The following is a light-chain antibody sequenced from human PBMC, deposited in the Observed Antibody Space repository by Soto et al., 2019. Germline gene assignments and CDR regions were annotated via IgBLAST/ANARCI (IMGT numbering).Light chain of an antibody. V-gene: IGLV2-14*01. CDR3: LSYTGGSTDVV. CDR2: EVT. J-gene: IGLJ2*01. Sequence: HSALTQPASVSGSPGQSITISCTGTSSDVATYNYVSWYQQHPGKGPKLLIYEVTNRPSGVSNRFSGSKSGNTASLTISGLQAEDEADYYCLSYTGGSTDVVFGGGTKLTVL. CDR1: SSDVATYNY.